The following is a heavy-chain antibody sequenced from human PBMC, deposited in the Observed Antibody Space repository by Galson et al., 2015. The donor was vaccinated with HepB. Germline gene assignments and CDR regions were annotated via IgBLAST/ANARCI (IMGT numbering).Heavy chain of an antibody. Sequence: SVKVSCKASGGTFSSYAISWVRQAPGQGLEWMGWVNPNSGDTNYAQNFQGRVTMTRDTSISTAYMELSRLRSDDTAVYYCARGWAYSSSPVDYWGQGTLVTVSS. V-gene: IGHV1-2*02. CDR1: GGTFSSYA. J-gene: IGHJ4*02. CDR2: VNPNSGDT. CDR3: ARGWAYSSSPVDY. D-gene: IGHD6-6*01.